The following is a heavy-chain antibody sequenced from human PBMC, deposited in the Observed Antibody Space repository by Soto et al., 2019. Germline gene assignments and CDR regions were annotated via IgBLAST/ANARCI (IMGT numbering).Heavy chain of an antibody. CDR3: VKDKLAVVVTNGLDA. V-gene: IGHV3-9*01. D-gene: IGHD3-22*01. CDR2: ISWNSDYI. CDR1: GFTFDDYA. J-gene: IGHJ6*02. Sequence: EVQVVESGGGLVQPGRSLRLSCAASGFTFDDYAMHWVRQALGRGLEWVSGISWNSDYIGYADSVKGRFSISRDNAKNALYLQMNSLRADDTALYYCVKDKLAVVVTNGLDACGQGTMVSVSS.